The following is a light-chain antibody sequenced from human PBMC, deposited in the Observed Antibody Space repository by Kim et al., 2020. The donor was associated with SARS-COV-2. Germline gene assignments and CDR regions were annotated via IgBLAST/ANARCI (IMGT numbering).Light chain of an antibody. V-gene: IGLV2-14*03. CDR2: DVS. CDR3: SSCTTSSTYV. CDR1: SSDVGGYDY. Sequence: QSALTQPASVSGSPGQSITISCTGTSSDVGGYDYVSWYQHHPGKAPKLMIYDVSKRPSGVSNRFSGSKSDNTASLTISGLQAEDEADYFCSSCTTSSTYVFGTGTKVTVL. J-gene: IGLJ1*01.